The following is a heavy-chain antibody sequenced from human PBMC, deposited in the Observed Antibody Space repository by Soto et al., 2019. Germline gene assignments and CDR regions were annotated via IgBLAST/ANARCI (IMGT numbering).Heavy chain of an antibody. CDR2: IYPGDSDT. CDR1: GYSFTSYW. D-gene: IGHD6-6*01. CDR3: ATLAGIAGRPDYFWFDP. Sequence: PGESLKISCKGSGYSFTSYWIGWVRQMPGKGLEWMGIIYPGDSDTKYSPSFQGQVTISADKSISTAYLQWSSLKASDTAMYYCATLAGIAGRPDYFWFDPWGQGTLVTVSS. V-gene: IGHV5-51*01. J-gene: IGHJ5*02.